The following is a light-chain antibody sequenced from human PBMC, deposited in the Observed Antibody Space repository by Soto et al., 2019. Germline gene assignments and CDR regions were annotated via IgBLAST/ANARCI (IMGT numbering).Light chain of an antibody. CDR1: SSDIGSYDY. CDR3: SSFTSTSTRL. V-gene: IGLV2-14*01. J-gene: IGLJ1*01. CDR2: EVT. Sequence: QSALTQPASVSGSPGQSITISCTGTSSDIGSYDYVSWYQQHPGKAPNLIIYEVTDRPSGVSNHFSGSKSGNTASLTISGLQAGDEADYYCSSFTSTSTRLFGSGTKVTVL.